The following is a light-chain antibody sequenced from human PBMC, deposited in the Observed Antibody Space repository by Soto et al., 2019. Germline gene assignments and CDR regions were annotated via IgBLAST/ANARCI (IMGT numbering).Light chain of an antibody. V-gene: IGKV3-15*01. CDR2: GAS. CDR3: QQYNSWPRT. Sequence: EIVMTQSPDTPSVSPGEGATLSCRASRSISRYLASYQHQPGQAPRLRIYGASTRATGIPARVSGSRSGTEFTLNIGSLQSADFAVDDGQQYNSWPRTFRQGTRVEI. CDR1: RSISRY. J-gene: IGKJ1*01.